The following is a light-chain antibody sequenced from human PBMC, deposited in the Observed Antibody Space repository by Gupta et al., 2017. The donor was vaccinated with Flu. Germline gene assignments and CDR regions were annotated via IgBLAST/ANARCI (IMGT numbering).Light chain of an antibody. CDR2: GAS. V-gene: IGKV3D-15*01. J-gene: IGKJ4*01. Sequence: GGRATLACRASQSVSSKLAGYQQRPGQAPRLLIYGASTRATGIPARFSGGGSGTEFTLTISSLQSEDFAVYYCQQYNNWPLTFGGGTKVEIK. CDR1: QSVSSK. CDR3: QQYNNWPLT.